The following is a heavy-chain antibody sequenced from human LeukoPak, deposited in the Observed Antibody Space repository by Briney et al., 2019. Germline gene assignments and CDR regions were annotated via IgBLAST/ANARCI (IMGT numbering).Heavy chain of an antibody. CDR1: GFSVSDNY. V-gene: IGHV3-66*01. Sequence: GWSLRLSCAAAGFSVSDNYMSWVRQAPGRGLEGVSLISSGGSTYDDDSVKGRFTISSDRSENTLYLQMSRLRVEDTALYYCARDGHFGDYDDAFDIWGQGTMVTVSS. CDR2: ISSGGST. D-gene: IGHD4-17*01. J-gene: IGHJ3*02. CDR3: ARDGHFGDYDDAFDI.